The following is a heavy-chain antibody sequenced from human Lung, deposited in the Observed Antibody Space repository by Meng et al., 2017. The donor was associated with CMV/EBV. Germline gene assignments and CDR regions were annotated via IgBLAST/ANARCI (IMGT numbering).Heavy chain of an antibody. CDR3: VRDWTDS. D-gene: IGHD3/OR15-3a*01. Sequence: GGSLRLSCAASGFTFNSYAMNWVRQAPGKGLEWVSYISETSSYIYYADSVKGRFTISRDNANNSLYLQMSSLRAEDTALYYCVRDWTDSWGQGTLVTVSS. CDR1: GFTFNSYA. J-gene: IGHJ4*02. V-gene: IGHV3-21*01. CDR2: ISETSSYI.